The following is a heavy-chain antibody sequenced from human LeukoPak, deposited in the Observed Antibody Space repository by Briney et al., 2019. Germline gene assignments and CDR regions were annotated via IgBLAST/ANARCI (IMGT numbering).Heavy chain of an antibody. CDR2: IYYSGST. Sequence: SETLSLTCAVYCGSFSGYYWGWIRQPPGKGLEWIGSIYYSGSTYYNPSLKSRVTISVDTSKNQFSLKLSSVTAADTAVYYCARQPIEWFGELTWFDPWGQGTLVTVSS. D-gene: IGHD3-10*01. CDR3: ARQPIEWFGELTWFDP. J-gene: IGHJ5*02. V-gene: IGHV4-39*01. CDR1: CGSFSGYY.